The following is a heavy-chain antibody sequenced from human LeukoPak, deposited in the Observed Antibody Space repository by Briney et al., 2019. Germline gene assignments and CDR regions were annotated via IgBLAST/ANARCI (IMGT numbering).Heavy chain of an antibody. CDR2: INGSGSYT. CDR1: GFTFSIYD. CDR3: AKGTEGYCSVTICYPFAC. D-gene: IGHD2-15*01. J-gene: IGHJ4*02. V-gene: IGHV3-23*01. Sequence: GGSLRLSCNASGFTFSIYDMICLPDFRGRGREGVSSINGSGSYTYFVDSVKGRFSINRDNPKNTLYLQLNSLRAEDTAVYYCAKGTEGYCSVTICYPFACWGRGTLVTVSS.